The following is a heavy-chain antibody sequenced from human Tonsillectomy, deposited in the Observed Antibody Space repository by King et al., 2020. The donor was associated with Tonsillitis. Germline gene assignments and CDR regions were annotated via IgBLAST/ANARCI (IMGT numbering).Heavy chain of an antibody. J-gene: IGHJ4*02. CDR3: VRRDDF. Sequence: VQLQESGPGLVEPSGTLSLTCDVSGDSISSTHSWSWVRQTPEKGLEWIGEINHLGTTNYNPSLMSRVTISSDKSRSQFSLNVNSVTGADTAVYYCVRRDDFWGQGALVTVSS. V-gene: IGHV4-4*02. CDR2: INHLGTT. CDR1: GDSISSTHS.